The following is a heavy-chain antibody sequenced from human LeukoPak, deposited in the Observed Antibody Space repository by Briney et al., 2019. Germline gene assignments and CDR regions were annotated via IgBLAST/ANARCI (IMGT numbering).Heavy chain of an antibody. V-gene: IGHV4-61*08. CDR2: IFYSGST. CDR3: ARGYSSSWYRMVWFDP. D-gene: IGHD6-13*01. Sequence: PSETLSLTCTVSGGSISSGGNYWSLIRQHPGKGLEWTGYIFYSGSTNYNPSLKSRVTISVDTSKNQFSLKLSSVTAADTAVYYCARGYSSSWYRMVWFDPWGQGTLVTVSS. J-gene: IGHJ5*02. CDR1: GGSISSGGNY.